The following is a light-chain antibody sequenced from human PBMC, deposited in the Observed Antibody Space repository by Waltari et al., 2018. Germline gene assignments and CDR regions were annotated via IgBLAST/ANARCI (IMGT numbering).Light chain of an antibody. V-gene: IGLV2-14*01. J-gene: IGLJ1*01. CDR2: EVS. CDR1: SSDIGAFNH. Sequence: QSALTQPASVSGSPGQSIVISCTGTSSDIGAFNHFSWYQQYPDRAPTLVIYEVSDRPTGVSKRYSGSKSGNTASLTISGLQPEDESDFYCSSFTSGGTFVFGPGTTVIVL. CDR3: SSFTSGGTFV.